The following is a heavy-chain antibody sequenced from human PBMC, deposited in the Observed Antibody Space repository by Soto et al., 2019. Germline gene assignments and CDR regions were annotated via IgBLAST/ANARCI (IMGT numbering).Heavy chain of an antibody. J-gene: IGHJ1*01. V-gene: IGHV3-9*01. Sequence: GGSLRLSCAASGFTFGDYAMHWVRQVPGKGLEWVSGINWNSGSIGYGDSVKGRFAISRDNAKNTLHLQMNSLSAEDTAFYYCVKDESINWYSGHFRHWGQGTLVTVAS. CDR2: INWNSGSI. CDR1: GFTFGDYA. CDR3: VKDESINWYSGHFRH. D-gene: IGHD6-13*01.